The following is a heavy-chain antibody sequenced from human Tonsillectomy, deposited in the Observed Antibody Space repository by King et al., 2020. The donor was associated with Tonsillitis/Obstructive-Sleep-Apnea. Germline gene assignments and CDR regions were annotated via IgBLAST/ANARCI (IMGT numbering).Heavy chain of an antibody. CDR1: GFTFSSYS. CDR3: ASGGELQFYYMDV. Sequence: VQLVESGGGLVKPGGSLRLSCAASGFTFSSYSMNWVRQAPGKGLEWVSSISSSSSYIYYADSVKGRFTISRDNAKNSLYLQMNSLRAEDTAVYYCASGGELQFYYMDVWGKGTTVTVSS. V-gene: IGHV3-21*01. CDR2: ISSSSSYI. J-gene: IGHJ6*03. D-gene: IGHD1-26*01.